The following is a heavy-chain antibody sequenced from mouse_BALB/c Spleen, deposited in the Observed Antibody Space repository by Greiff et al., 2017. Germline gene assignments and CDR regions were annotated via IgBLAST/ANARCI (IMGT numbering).Heavy chain of an antibody. CDR3: ARERGGAMDY. Sequence: QVQLQQSGAELVMPGASVKMSCKASGYTFTDYWMHWVKQRPGQGLEWIGAIDTSDSYTSYNQKFKGKATLTVDESSSTAYMQLSSLTSEDSAVYYCARERGGAMDYWGQGTSVTVSS. CDR1: GYTFTDYW. V-gene: IGHV1-69*01. J-gene: IGHJ4*01. CDR2: IDTSDSYT.